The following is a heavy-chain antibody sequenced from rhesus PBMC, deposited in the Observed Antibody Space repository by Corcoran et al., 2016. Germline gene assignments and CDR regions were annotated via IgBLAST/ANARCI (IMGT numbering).Heavy chain of an antibody. Sequence: QVQLQESGPGLVKPSETLSLTCAVSGGSISDSYYWNWIRQPPGKGLEWIGNIYGNSGSTYYHPSLKSRVTISKDTSNRQLSLKMTSATAADTAVYFCARRGGADYWGQGILVTVSS. CDR3: ARRGGADY. D-gene: IGHD1-44*02. CDR2: IYGNSGST. CDR1: GGSISDSYY. J-gene: IGHJ4*01. V-gene: IGHV4S9*01.